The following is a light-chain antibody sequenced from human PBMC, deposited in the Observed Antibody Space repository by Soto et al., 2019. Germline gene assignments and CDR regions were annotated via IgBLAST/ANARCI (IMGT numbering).Light chain of an antibody. J-gene: IGKJ1*01. CDR2: DAT. CDR3: QQYHTXWWT. V-gene: IGKV1-5*01. Sequence: DIQMTQSPSILSASIGDIVTSSCRASQSISVWLACYQQKPGKAPRVLIFDATALESGVPSRFSGSGYGTEFPLTLNNLQPDDFATYHSQQYHTXWWTFGQWTKV. CDR1: QSISVW.